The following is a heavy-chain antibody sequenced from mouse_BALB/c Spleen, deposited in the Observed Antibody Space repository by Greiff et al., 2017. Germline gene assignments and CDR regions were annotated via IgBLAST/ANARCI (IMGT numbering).Heavy chain of an antibody. V-gene: IGHV5-4*02. CDR3: ARGAGYFDY. CDR2: ISDGGSYT. J-gene: IGHJ2*01. CDR1: GFTFSDYY. Sequence: EVQGVESGGGLVKPGGSLKLSCAASGFTFSDYYMYWVRQTPEKRLEWVATISDGGSYTYYPDSVKGRFTISRDNAKNNLYLQMSSLKSEDTAMYYCARGAGYFDYWGQGTTLTVSS.